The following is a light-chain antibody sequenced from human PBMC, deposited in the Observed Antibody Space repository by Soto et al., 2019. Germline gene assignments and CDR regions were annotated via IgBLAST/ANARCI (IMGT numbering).Light chain of an antibody. CDR2: DAS. Sequence: AIQLTQSPSSLSASVGDSVTITCRASQGISSALAWYQQTPGRAPKLLIYDASTLASGVPSRFSGSRSGTDFTLTVSSLQPEDFAVYHCQQYATSPLTFGAGTKVEL. J-gene: IGKJ4*01. CDR1: QGISSA. V-gene: IGKV1-13*02. CDR3: QQYATSPLT.